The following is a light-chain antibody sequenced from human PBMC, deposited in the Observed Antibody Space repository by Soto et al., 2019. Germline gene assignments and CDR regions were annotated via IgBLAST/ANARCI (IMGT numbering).Light chain of an antibody. CDR1: SSDVGGYNY. V-gene: IGLV2-8*01. Sequence: QSALTQPPSASGSPGQSVTISCTGTSSDVGGYNYVSWYQQHPGKPPKLMIYEVSKRPSGGPDRFSGSKSGNTASLTVSGLQAEDEADYYCSSYAGSNNVFGTGTKLTVL. J-gene: IGLJ1*01. CDR3: SSYAGSNNV. CDR2: EVS.